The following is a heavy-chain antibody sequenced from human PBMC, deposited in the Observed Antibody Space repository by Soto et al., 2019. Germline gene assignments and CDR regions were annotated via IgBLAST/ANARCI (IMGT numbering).Heavy chain of an antibody. CDR2: ISGSGGST. CDR1: GFTFSSYA. J-gene: IGHJ6*02. CDR3: ASRNILTGYFPWDYYYYGMDV. V-gene: IGHV3-23*01. Sequence: LRLSCAASGFTFSSYAMSWVRQAPGKGLEWVSAISGSGGSTYYADSVKGRFTISRDNSKNTLYLQMNSLRAEDTAVYYCASRNILTGYFPWDYYYYGMDVWGQGTTVTVPS. D-gene: IGHD3-9*01.